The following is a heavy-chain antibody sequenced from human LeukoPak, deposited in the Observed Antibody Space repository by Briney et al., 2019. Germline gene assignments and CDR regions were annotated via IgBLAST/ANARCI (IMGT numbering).Heavy chain of an antibody. J-gene: IGHJ3*02. CDR2: ISSSGSTI. D-gene: IGHD4-4*01. CDR1: GFTFSDYY. V-gene: IGHV3-11*01. CDR3: ARDATVTNHDALDI. Sequence: GGSLRLSCAASGFTFSDYYMSWIRQAPGKGLEWVSYISSSGSTIYYADSVKGRFTISRDNAKNSLYLQMNSLRAEDTAVYYCARDATVTNHDALDIWGQGTMVTVSS.